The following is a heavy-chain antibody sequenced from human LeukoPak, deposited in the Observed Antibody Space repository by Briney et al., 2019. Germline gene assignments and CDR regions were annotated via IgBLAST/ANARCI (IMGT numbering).Heavy chain of an antibody. CDR1: GGTFSSYA. D-gene: IGHD3-9*01. CDR3: ARRIGELRYFENWFDP. CDR2: IIPIFGTA. J-gene: IGHJ5*02. V-gene: IGHV1-69*13. Sequence: WASVKVSCKVSGGTFSSYAISWVRQAPGQGLEWMGGIIPIFGTANYAQKFQGRVTITADESTSTAYMELSSLRSEDTAVYYCARRIGELRYFENWFDPWGQGTLVTVSS.